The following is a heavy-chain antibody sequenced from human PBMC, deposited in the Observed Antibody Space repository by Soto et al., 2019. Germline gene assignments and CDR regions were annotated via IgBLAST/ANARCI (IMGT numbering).Heavy chain of an antibody. D-gene: IGHD3-10*01. J-gene: IGHJ4*02. CDR1: GGSFSGYY. CDR2: INHSGST. V-gene: IGHV4-34*01. CDR3: ARGPPVYYGSREFAF. Sequence: KTSETLSLTCAVYGGSFSGYYWSWIRQPPGKGLEWIGEINHSGSTNYNQSLKSRVTISVDTSKNQFSLKLSSVTAADTAVYYCARGPPVYYGSREFAFWGQGTLVTVSS.